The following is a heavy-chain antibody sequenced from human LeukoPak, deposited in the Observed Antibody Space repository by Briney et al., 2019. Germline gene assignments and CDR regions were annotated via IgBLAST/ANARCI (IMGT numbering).Heavy chain of an antibody. Sequence: GASVKVSCKASGYTFTGYYMHWVRQAPGQGLEWMGWINPNSGGTNYAQKFQGWVTMTRDTSITTVYMELSRLRSDDTAVYYCARTPGYYDSSGYYEVYDYWGQGTLVTVSS. CDR3: ARTPGYYDSSGYYEVYDY. CDR2: INPNSGGT. V-gene: IGHV1-2*04. D-gene: IGHD3-22*01. J-gene: IGHJ4*02. CDR1: GYTFTGYY.